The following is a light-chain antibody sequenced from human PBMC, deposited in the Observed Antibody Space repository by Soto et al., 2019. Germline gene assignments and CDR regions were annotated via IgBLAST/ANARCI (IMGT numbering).Light chain of an antibody. V-gene: IGKV1-33*01. J-gene: IGKJ4*01. Sequence: DIQMTPSPSSLSASVGDRVTITCQASQDISNYLNWYQQKPGKAPKLLIYDASNLETGVPSRSSGSGSGTDFTFTISSLQPEDIATYYCQQYDNLPLLTFGGGTKVEIK. CDR1: QDISNY. CDR3: QQYDNLPLLT. CDR2: DAS.